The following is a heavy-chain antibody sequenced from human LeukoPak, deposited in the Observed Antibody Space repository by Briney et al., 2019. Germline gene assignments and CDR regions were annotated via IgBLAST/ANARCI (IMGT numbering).Heavy chain of an antibody. D-gene: IGHD3-10*01. CDR3: ARPAYYYGSGREAFDI. J-gene: IGHJ3*02. CDR1: GGSISSYY. Sequence: PSETLSLTCTVSGGSISSYYWSWIRQPPGKGLEWIGSIYYSGSTYYNPSLKSRVTISVDTSKNQFPLKLSSVTAADTAVYYCARPAYYYGSGREAFDIWGQGTMVTVSS. CDR2: IYYSGST. V-gene: IGHV4-39*06.